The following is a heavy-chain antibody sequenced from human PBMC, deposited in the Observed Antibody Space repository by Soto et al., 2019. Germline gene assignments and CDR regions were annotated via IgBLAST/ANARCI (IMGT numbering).Heavy chain of an antibody. V-gene: IGHV1-69*13. CDR2: IIPIFGTA. CDR3: ARVDQYCSGGSCYPYYYYGMDV. CDR1: GGTFSSYA. Sequence: SVKVSCKASGGTFSSYAISWVRQAPGQGLEWMGGIIPIFGTANYAQKFQGRVTITADESTSTAYMELSSLRSEDTAVYYCARVDQYCSGGSCYPYYYYGMDVWGQGTTVTVSS. D-gene: IGHD2-15*01. J-gene: IGHJ6*02.